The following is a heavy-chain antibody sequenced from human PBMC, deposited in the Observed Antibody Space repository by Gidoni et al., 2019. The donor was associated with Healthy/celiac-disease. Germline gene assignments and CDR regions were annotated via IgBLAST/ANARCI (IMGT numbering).Heavy chain of an antibody. CDR3: AKVGVLWFGELLFYDY. Sequence: EVQLLESGGGLVQPGGSLRLSCAASGFTFSSYAMSWVRQAPGKGLEWVSAMSGSGGSTYYADSVKGRFTISRDNSKNTLYLQMNSLRAEDTAVYYCAKVGVLWFGELLFYDYWGQGTLVTVSS. J-gene: IGHJ4*02. CDR1: GFTFSSYA. V-gene: IGHV3-23*01. CDR2: MSGSGGST. D-gene: IGHD3-10*01.